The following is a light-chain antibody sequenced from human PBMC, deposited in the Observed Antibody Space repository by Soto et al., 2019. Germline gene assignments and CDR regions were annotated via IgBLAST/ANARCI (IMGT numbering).Light chain of an antibody. J-gene: IGLJ1*01. V-gene: IGLV2-23*01. CDR2: EGS. Sequence: QSVLTQPASVSGSPGQSITISCTGTSSDAETYNFVSWFQQHPGKAPKLIIYEGSKRPSGVSYRFSGSKSGNTASLTISGLQAEDEADYYCCSFAGYSTLYVFGSGTQLTVL. CDR3: CSFAGYSTLYV. CDR1: SSDAETYNF.